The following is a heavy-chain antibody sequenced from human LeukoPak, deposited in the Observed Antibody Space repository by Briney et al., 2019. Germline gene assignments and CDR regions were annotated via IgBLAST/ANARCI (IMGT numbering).Heavy chain of an antibody. CDR2: ISSSGSTI. CDR3: ASSIVVVPAATIDET. D-gene: IGHD2-2*01. Sequence: GGSLRLSCAASGFTFSSYEMNWVRQAPGKGLEWVSYISSSGSTIYYADSVKGRFTISRDNAKNSLYLQMNSLRAEDTAVYYCASSIVVVPAATIDETWGQGTLVTVSS. J-gene: IGHJ5*02. V-gene: IGHV3-48*03. CDR1: GFTFSSYE.